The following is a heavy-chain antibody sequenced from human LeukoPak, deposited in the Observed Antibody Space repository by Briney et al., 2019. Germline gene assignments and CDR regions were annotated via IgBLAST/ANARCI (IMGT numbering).Heavy chain of an antibody. J-gene: IGHJ4*02. CDR3: ARLACSGGSCYSDY. D-gene: IGHD2-15*01. Sequence: GESLKISCKGSGYTFTNYWIAWVRQMPGKGLEWMGIIYPGDSDTRYSPSFQGQVTISADKSISTAYLQWSSLKASDTAMYYCARLACSGGSCYSDYWGQGTLVTVSS. CDR2: IYPGDSDT. V-gene: IGHV5-51*01. CDR1: GYTFTNYW.